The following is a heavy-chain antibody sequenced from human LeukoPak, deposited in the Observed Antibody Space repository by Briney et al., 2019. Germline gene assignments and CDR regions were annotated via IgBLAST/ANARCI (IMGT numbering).Heavy chain of an antibody. J-gene: IGHJ4*02. CDR1: GGSLSGYY. CDR3: ARGGFCSGGSCRRGLFYYDSSGPYYFDY. CDR2: INHTGST. Sequence: SETLSLTCAVYGGSLSGYYWSWIRQPPREGLEWIGEINHTGSTNYNPSLKSLVTISVYTPKNQFSLKLSSVTAADTAVYYCARGGFCSGGSCRRGLFYYDSSGPYYFDYWGQGALVTVSS. V-gene: IGHV4-34*01. D-gene: IGHD2-15*01.